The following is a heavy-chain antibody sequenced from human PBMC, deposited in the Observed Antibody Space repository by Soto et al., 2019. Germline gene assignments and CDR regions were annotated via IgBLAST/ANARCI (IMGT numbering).Heavy chain of an antibody. V-gene: IGHV1-18*04. CDR3: AREFDSGTAGDY. CDR2: ISAYRGIT. J-gene: IGHJ4*02. D-gene: IGHD3-10*01. Sequence: QVQLVQSGAEVKKPGASVMISCKASGYVFTNHALTWVRQAPGQGLEWMGWISAYRGITNYAESLQDRVTMTRDTSTSTAYMELRSLRSDDTAVYYCAREFDSGTAGDYWGQGTPVTVSS. CDR1: GYVFTNHA.